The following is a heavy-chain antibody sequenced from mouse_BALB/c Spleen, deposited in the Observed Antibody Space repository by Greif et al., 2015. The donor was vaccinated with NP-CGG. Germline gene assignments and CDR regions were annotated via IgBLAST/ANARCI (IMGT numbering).Heavy chain of an antibody. V-gene: IGHV5-4*02. Sequence: EVKLMESGGGLVKPGGSLKLSCAASGFTFRDYYMYWVRQTPEKRLEWVATISDGGSYTYYPDSVKGRFTISRDNAKNNLYLQMSSLKSEDTAMYYCARDYYGSSYAMDYWGQGTSVTVSS. CDR1: GFTFRDYY. J-gene: IGHJ4*01. CDR3: ARDYYGSSYAMDY. CDR2: ISDGGSYT. D-gene: IGHD1-1*01.